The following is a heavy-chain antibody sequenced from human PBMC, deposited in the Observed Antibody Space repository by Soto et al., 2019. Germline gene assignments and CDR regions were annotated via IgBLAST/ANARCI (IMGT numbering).Heavy chain of an antibody. J-gene: IGHJ3*02. D-gene: IGHD3-9*01. Sequence: GESLKISCKGSGYSFSNYWISWVRQMPGKGLEWMGMIDPSDSYTRYSPSFQGQVTISADKSISTAYLQWSSLKASDTAMYYCATLLRYFDWFAPDAFDIWGQGTMVTVSS. CDR2: IDPSDSYT. CDR3: ATLLRYFDWFAPDAFDI. CDR1: GYSFSNYW. V-gene: IGHV5-10-1*04.